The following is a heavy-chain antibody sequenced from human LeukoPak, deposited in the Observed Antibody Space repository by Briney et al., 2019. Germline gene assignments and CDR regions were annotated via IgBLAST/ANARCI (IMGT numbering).Heavy chain of an antibody. CDR1: GGTFSSYA. CDR2: IIPIFGTA. Sequence: GASVKVSCKASGGTFSSYAISWVRQAPGQGLEWMGGIIPIFGTANYAQKFQGRVTITADESTSTAYMELSSLRSEDTAVYYCARATVLEWFRGAFDIWGQGTMVTVSS. CDR3: ARATVLEWFRGAFDI. J-gene: IGHJ3*02. V-gene: IGHV1-69*13. D-gene: IGHD3-3*01.